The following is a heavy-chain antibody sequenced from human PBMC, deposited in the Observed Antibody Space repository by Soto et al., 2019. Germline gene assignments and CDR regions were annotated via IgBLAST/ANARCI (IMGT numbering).Heavy chain of an antibody. V-gene: IGHV4-30-4*01. D-gene: IGHD3-22*01. Sequence: SETLSLTCTVSGGSIRSGDDYWSWIRQPPGKGLEWIGYIYYSGSTYYNPSLKSRVTISLDTSKSQFSLKLNSVTAADTAVYYCAREGGSSGYYNWGQGTLVTVSS. CDR3: AREGGSSGYYN. CDR1: GGSIRSGDDY. J-gene: IGHJ4*02. CDR2: IYYSGST.